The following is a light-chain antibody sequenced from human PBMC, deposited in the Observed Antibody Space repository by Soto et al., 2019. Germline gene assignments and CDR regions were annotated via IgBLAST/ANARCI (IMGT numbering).Light chain of an antibody. V-gene: IGLV2-14*03. CDR1: SSDIGGYNY. CDR2: DVT. J-gene: IGLJ1*01. CDR3: SSYRASSTTQYV. Sequence: QPASLSGSPGQSITISCTGTSSDIGGYNYVSWYQQHPGKAPKLIIHDVTNRPSGVSDRFFGSKSGNTASLTISGLQAEDEADYYCSSYRASSTTQYVFGTGTKVTVL.